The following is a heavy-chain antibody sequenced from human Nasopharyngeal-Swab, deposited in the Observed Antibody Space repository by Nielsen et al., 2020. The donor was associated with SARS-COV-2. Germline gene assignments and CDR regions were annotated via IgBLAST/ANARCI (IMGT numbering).Heavy chain of an antibody. CDR3: TRCGGGCYSGRDY. Sequence: GESLKISCAASGFTFSDSAIHWVRQASGKGLEWVGRVRRNGNNYATAYSASVKGRFIIFRDDPTNTAYLQMNSLKTEDTAMYYCTRCGGGCYSGRDYWGQGTLVTVSS. V-gene: IGHV3-73*01. CDR1: GFTFSDSA. D-gene: IGHD2-15*01. J-gene: IGHJ4*02. CDR2: VRRNGNNYAT.